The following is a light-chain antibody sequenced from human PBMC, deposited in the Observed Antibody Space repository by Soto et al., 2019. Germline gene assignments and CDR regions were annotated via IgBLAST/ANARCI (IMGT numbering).Light chain of an antibody. J-gene: IGKJ4*01. CDR1: QSVSSSY. Sequence: IVLSQSPGTLSLSQGERATLSCRARQSVSSSYLAWYQQKPGQAPRLLIYGASSRATGIPDRFSGSGSGTDFTLTISRLEPEDFAVYYCQQYSSSPPITFGGGTKVDIK. V-gene: IGKV3-20*01. CDR3: QQYSSSPPIT. CDR2: GAS.